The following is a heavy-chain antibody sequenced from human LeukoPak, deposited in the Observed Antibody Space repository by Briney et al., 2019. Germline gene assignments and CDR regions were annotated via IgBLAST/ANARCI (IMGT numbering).Heavy chain of an antibody. J-gene: IGHJ3*02. CDR2: IRNDGCDK. V-gene: IGHV3-30*02. Sequence: GGSLRLSCATAGLTFSNHGMHWVRQAPGKGLEWVTFIRNDGCDKYYADSVKGQFTISRDNSKNTLYLQMNTLRAEDTAVYYCAKDKGVVAFDIWGQGTMVTVSS. D-gene: IGHD2-15*01. CDR1: GLTFSNHG. CDR3: AKDKGVVAFDI.